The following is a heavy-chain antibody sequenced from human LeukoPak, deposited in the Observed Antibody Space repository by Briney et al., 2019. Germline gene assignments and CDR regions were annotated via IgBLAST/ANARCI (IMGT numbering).Heavy chain of an antibody. J-gene: IGHJ4*02. V-gene: IGHV4-34*01. D-gene: IGHD1-26*01. CDR2: INHSGST. CDR1: SGSISSYY. CDR3: ARSGSTAHDY. Sequence: SETLSLTCTVSSGSISSYYWSWIRQPPGKGLEWIGEINHSGSTNYNPSLKSRVTISVDTSKNQFSLKLSSVTAADTAVYYCARSGSTAHDYWGQGTLVTVSS.